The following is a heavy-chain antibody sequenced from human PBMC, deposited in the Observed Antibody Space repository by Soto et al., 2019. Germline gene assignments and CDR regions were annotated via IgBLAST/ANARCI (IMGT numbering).Heavy chain of an antibody. J-gene: IGHJ4*02. V-gene: IGHV3-30*18. D-gene: IGHD3-3*01. CDR3: AKDSGFSFWNGSYTPFES. CDR1: GFRFGRYG. Sequence: PGGSLRLSCAASGFRFGRYGMHWVRQAPGKGLEWVAAISHDERNKYYTNSVKGRFIISRDNSENTLYMQMNSLRAEDTAVYYCAKDSGFSFWNGSYTPFESWGQGSLVTVSS. CDR2: ISHDERNK.